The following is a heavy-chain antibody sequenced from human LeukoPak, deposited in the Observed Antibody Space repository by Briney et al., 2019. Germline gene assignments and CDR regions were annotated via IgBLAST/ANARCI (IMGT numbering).Heavy chain of an antibody. CDR1: GFTFSNVW. CDR3: TTLGGRYYYDSSGYSSGEKFDY. Sequence: PGGSLRLSCAASGFTFSNVWMNWVRQAPGKGLEWVGRIKTKTDGGTTNYAAPVKDRFTISRDDSQNTLYLQMNSLKTEDTAVYYCTTLGGRYYYDSSGYSSGEKFDYWGQGTLVTVSS. J-gene: IGHJ4*02. V-gene: IGHV3-15*01. D-gene: IGHD3-22*01. CDR2: IKTKTDGGTT.